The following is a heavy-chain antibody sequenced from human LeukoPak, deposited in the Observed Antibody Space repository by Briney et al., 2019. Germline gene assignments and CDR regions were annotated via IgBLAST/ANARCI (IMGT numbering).Heavy chain of an antibody. Sequence: GGSLRLSCGASGFTFSSYEMNWVRQAPGKGLEWVSYISSSGSFIYYADSVKGRFTISRDNAKKSLDLQMNSLRAEDTGVYYCARLDGYNYGSFDLWGQGALVTVSS. V-gene: IGHV3-48*03. D-gene: IGHD5-18*01. CDR2: ISSSGSFI. CDR1: GFTFSSYE. J-gene: IGHJ4*02. CDR3: ARLDGYNYGSFDL.